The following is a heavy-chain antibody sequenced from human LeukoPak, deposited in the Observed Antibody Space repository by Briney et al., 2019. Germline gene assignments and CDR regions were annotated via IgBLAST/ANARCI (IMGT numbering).Heavy chain of an antibody. CDR1: GYTFTGYY. CDR2: INPNSGGT. V-gene: IGHV1-2*02. Sequence: ASVKVSCKASGYTFTGYYIHWVRQAPGQGLEWMGWINPNSGGTNYAQKFQGRVTMTRDTSISTAYMELRRLRSDDRAVYYCAKGPPTIVVVITTGDFDSWGQGTLVTVSS. D-gene: IGHD3-22*01. CDR3: AKGPPTIVVVITTGDFDS. J-gene: IGHJ4*02.